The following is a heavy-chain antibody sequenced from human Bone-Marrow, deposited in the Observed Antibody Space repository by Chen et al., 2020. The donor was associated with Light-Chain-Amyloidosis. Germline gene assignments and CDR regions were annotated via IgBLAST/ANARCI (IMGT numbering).Heavy chain of an antibody. Sequence: QVQLQESGPGLVKPSQTLSLTCTVSGGSISSGDYYWSWIRQPPGKGLEWIGYIYYSGSTYYNPSLKSRVTISVDTSKNQFSLKLSSVNAADTAVYYSTRAGVNGTGYFSPFDHWGQGYLVTVSS. CDR2: IYYSGST. J-gene: IGHJ4*02. CDR3: TRAGVNGTGYFSPFDH. V-gene: IGHV4-30-4*08. D-gene: IGHD2-8*02. CDR1: GGSISSGDYY.